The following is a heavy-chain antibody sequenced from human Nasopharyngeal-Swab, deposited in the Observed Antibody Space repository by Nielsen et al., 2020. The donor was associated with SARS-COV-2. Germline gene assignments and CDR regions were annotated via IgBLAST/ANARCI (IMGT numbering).Heavy chain of an antibody. D-gene: IGHD3-16*01. J-gene: IGHJ6*02. CDR3: AGGTYYYYGMDV. Sequence: WTALAWIGFIYYSGTTCYNPSLMSRVTITVDTSKNQFSLDLNSVTAADTAVYYCAGGTYYYYGMDVWGQGITVTVSS. CDR2: IYYSGTT. V-gene: IGHV4-59*01.